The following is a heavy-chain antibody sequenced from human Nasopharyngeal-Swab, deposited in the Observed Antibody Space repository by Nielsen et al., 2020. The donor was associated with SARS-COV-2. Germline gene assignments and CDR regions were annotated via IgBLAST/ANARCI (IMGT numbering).Heavy chain of an antibody. D-gene: IGHD5-12*01. CDR2: IYYSGST. Sequence: LETLSLTCTVSGGSVSSGSYYWSWIRQPPGKGLEWIGYIYYSGSTNYNPSLKSRVTISVDTSKNQFSLKLSSVTAADTAVYYCAREEIVATYYFDFWGRGTPVTVSS. CDR3: AREEIVATYYFDF. CDR1: GGSVSSGSYY. V-gene: IGHV4-61*01. J-gene: IGHJ4*02.